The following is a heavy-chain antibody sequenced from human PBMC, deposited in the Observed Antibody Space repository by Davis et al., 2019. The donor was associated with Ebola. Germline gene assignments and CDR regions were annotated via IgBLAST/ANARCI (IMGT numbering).Heavy chain of an antibody. CDR2: IYSGGST. CDR1: GFMFSSYT. CDR3: ARDRGSSGYYLGPPDY. D-gene: IGHD3-22*01. J-gene: IGHJ4*02. Sequence: GESLKISCSVSGFMFSSYTMHWVRQAPGKGLEWVSVIYSGGSTYYADSVKGRFTISRDNSKNTLYLQMNSLRAEDTAVYYCARDRGSSGYYLGPPDYWGQETLVTVSS. V-gene: IGHV3-53*01.